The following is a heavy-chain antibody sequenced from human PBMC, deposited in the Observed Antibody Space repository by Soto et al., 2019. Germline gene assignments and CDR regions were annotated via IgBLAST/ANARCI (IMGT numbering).Heavy chain of an antibody. J-gene: IGHJ5*02. CDR1: GGSISSSSYY. CDR3: ASLPPYYDFWSGYSTNWFDP. CDR2: IYYSGST. Sequence: PLETLSLTCTVSGGSISSSSYYWGWIRQPPGKGLEWIGSIYYSGSTYYNPSLKSRVTTSVDTSKNQFSLKLSSVTAADTAVYYCASLPPYYDFWSGYSTNWFDPWGQGTLVTVSS. V-gene: IGHV4-39*01. D-gene: IGHD3-3*01.